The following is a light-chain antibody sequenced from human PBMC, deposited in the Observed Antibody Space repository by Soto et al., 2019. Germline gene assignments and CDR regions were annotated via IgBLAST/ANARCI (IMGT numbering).Light chain of an antibody. V-gene: IGKV1-5*03. CDR1: QSIKSW. CDR3: QHYNSYSEA. Sequence: GDRVTITCRASQSIKSWLAWYQQKPGKAPKLLIYEASSLESGVPSRFGGSGSGTEFTLTINSLQPDDFATYYCQHYNSYSEAFGQGTKVDIK. J-gene: IGKJ1*01. CDR2: EAS.